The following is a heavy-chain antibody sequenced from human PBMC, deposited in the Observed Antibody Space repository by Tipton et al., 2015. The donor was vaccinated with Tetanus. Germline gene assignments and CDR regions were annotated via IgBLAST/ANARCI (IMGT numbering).Heavy chain of an antibody. CDR3: ARAPRSYFTSNSGYQRLWPSAFDL. CDR2: ISEIGST. Sequence: TLSLTCTVSGVSITSDYWSWIRQPPGKGLEWNGYISEIGSTNYNPSLKSRVTVSKDTSNNQFSLKLTSVTAADTALYFCARAPRSYFTSNSGYQRLWPSAFDLWGRGTLVTVSS. J-gene: IGHJ3*01. D-gene: IGHD3-22*01. CDR1: GVSITSDY. V-gene: IGHV4-59*01.